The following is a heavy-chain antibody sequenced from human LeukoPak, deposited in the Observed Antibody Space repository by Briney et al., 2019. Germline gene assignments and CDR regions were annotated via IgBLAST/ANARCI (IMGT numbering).Heavy chain of an antibody. Sequence: PEGSLRLSCAASGFTFSSYAMHWVRQAPGKGLEWVAVTSSDGNIKYYADSVKGRFTIPRDNSKNTLYLQMNSLRGEDTGVYYCARDPVPATARHFDYWGQGTLVTVSS. J-gene: IGHJ4*02. CDR2: TSSDGNIK. D-gene: IGHD1-1*01. CDR3: ARDPVPATARHFDY. CDR1: GFTFSSYA. V-gene: IGHV3-30-3*01.